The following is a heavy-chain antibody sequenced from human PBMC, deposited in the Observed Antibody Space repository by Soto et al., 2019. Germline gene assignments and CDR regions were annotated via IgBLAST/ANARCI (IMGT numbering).Heavy chain of an antibody. CDR3: ARIPEVGYSGYDSYYYGMDV. Sequence: ESGPTLVNPTQTLTLTCTFSGFSLSTSGMCVSWIRQPPGKALEWLALIDWDDDKYYSTSLKTRLTISKDTSKNQVVLTMTNMDPVDTATYYCARIPEVGYSGYDSYYYGMDVWGQGTTVTVSS. CDR1: GFSLSTSGMC. J-gene: IGHJ6*02. CDR2: IDWDDDK. V-gene: IGHV2-70*01. D-gene: IGHD5-12*01.